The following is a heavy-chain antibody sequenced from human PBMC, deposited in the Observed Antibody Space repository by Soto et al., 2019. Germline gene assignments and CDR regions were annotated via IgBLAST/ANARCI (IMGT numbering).Heavy chain of an antibody. D-gene: IGHD4-17*01. Sequence: VQLLESGGGLVQPGGSLRRSCAASGFIFSNYAMTWVRQAPGKGLERVSTISGSGGTTYYTDSVKGRFTISRENSKNTLYLQMDSLAAEDTAVDYCAKSPLRTTNGFDYWGQGTLVTVSS. CDR2: ISGSGGTT. CDR1: GFIFSNYA. V-gene: IGHV3-23*01. CDR3: AKSPLRTTNGFDY. J-gene: IGHJ4*02.